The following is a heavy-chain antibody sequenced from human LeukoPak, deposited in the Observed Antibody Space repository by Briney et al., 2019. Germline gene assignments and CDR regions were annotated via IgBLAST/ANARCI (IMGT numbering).Heavy chain of an antibody. CDR3: ARAPLSGYYSIDAFDI. V-gene: IGHV4-59*06. CDR2: IYYSGST. CDR1: GGSISSYY. J-gene: IGHJ3*02. Sequence: SETLSLTCTVSGGSISSYYWSWIRQHPGKGLEWIGYIYYSGSTYYNPSLKSRVTISVDTSKNQFSLKLSSVTAADTAVYYCARAPLSGYYSIDAFDIWGQGTMVTVSS. D-gene: IGHD3-22*01.